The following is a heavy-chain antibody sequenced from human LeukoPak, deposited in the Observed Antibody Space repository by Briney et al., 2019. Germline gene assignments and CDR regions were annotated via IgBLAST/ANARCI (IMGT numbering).Heavy chain of an antibody. Sequence: SETLSLTCTVSGGSISSSSYYRGWIRQPPGKGLEWIVSFFYSGSTYYNPSLKSRVTISVDTSKNQFSLKLSSVTAADMAVYYCARFYYYDSGAFDIWGQGTMVTVSS. V-gene: IGHV4-39*01. CDR3: ARFYYYDSGAFDI. CDR2: FFYSGST. CDR1: GGSISSSSYY. D-gene: IGHD3-22*01. J-gene: IGHJ3*02.